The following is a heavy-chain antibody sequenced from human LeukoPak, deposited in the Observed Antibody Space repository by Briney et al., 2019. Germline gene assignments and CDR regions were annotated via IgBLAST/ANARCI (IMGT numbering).Heavy chain of an antibody. Sequence: SETLSLTCTVSGGSISSSSYYWGWIRQPPGKGLEWIGSIYYSGSTYYNPSLKSRVTISVDTSKNQFSLKLSSVTAADTAVYYCARCPQTTVTNDTGAFDIWGQGTMVTVSS. D-gene: IGHD4-17*01. CDR2: IYYSGST. CDR1: GGSISSSSYY. J-gene: IGHJ3*02. CDR3: ARCPQTTVTNDTGAFDI. V-gene: IGHV4-39*07.